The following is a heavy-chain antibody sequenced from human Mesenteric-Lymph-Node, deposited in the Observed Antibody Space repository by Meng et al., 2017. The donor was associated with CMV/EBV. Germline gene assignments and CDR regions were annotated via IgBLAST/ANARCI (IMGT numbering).Heavy chain of an antibody. D-gene: IGHD2-15*01. CDR2: VSVYNGKT. CDR3: AKSITGYCSSSSCSPYGMDV. J-gene: IGHJ6*02. V-gene: IGHV1-18*01. Sequence: ASVKVSCKASGGTFSSYAITWVRQAPAQGLEWMGWVSVYNGKTKYAQNFQGRVTMTTDTSTSTAYMELRSLRSDDTAVYYCAKSITGYCSSSSCSPYGMDVWGQGTTVTVSS. CDR1: GGTFSSYA.